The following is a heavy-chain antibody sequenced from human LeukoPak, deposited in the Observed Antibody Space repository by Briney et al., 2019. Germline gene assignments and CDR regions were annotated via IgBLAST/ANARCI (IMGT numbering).Heavy chain of an antibody. CDR1: GGSISSGDYY. V-gene: IGHV4-61*08. D-gene: IGHD2-15*01. CDR2: IYYSGST. CDR3: ARSVGLQAPIDY. J-gene: IGHJ4*02. Sequence: SETLSLTCTVSGGSISSGDYYWSWIRQPPGKGLEWIGYIYYSGSTNYNPSLKSRVTMSVDTSKNQFSLKLSSVTAADTAIYYCARSVGLQAPIDYWGQGTLVTVSS.